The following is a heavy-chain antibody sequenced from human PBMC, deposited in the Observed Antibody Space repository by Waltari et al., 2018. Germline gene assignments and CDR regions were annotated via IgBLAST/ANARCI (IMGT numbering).Heavy chain of an antibody. D-gene: IGHD6-19*01. J-gene: IGHJ6*03. Sequence: VQLVESGGGLVPPEGSLRLDCTACGLRPRTYWPSWVRQAPGKGLEWVANINQDGSEKYYVDSVEGRFTISRENAKKSVLRQMSSLKDEDTAVDYCAREVAVPSSYYYMDVWSKGSTVSVSS. CDR1: GLRPRTYW. CDR2: INQDGSEK. CDR3: AREVAVPSSYYYMDV. V-gene: IGHV3-7*01.